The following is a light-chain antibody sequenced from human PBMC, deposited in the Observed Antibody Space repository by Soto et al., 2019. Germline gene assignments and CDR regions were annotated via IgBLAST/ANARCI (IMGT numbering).Light chain of an antibody. J-gene: IGKJ4*01. CDR2: AAS. Sequence: QMTQSPSSLFASVGDRVTITCRSSQSITSHLNWYQQKVGQSHKLLIYAASTLQSGVPPRFSGSGSGTEFALTISGLQREDFATYYCQQSHSAPLTVGGGNKVEIK. CDR3: QQSHSAPLT. CDR1: QSITSH. V-gene: IGKV1-39*01.